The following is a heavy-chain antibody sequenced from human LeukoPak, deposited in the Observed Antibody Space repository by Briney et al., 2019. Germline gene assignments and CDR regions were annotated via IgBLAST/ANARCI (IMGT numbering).Heavy chain of an antibody. Sequence: PGGSLRLSCAASGFTFNSYSMNWVRQAPGKGLEWVSSISSSSSYIYYADSVKGRFTISRDNAKNSLYLQMNSLRAEDTAVYYCARAERFLEWLLSYFDYWGQGTLVTVSS. J-gene: IGHJ4*02. CDR1: GFTFNSYS. D-gene: IGHD3-3*01. CDR3: ARAERFLEWLLSYFDY. V-gene: IGHV3-21*01. CDR2: ISSSSSYI.